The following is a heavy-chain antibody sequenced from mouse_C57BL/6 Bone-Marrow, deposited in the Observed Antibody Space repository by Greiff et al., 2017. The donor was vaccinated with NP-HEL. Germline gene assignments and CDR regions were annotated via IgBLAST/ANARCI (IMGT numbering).Heavy chain of an antibody. CDR1: GFTFSNYW. Sequence: EVKLEESGGGLVQPGGSMKLSCVASGFTFSNYWMNWVRQSPEKGLEWVAQIRLKSDNYATHYAESVKGRFTISRDDSKSSVYLQMNNLRAEDTGIYYCTGEVSGNYYFDYWGQGTTLTVSS. V-gene: IGHV6-3*01. CDR3: TGEVSGNYYFDY. J-gene: IGHJ2*01. CDR2: IRLKSDNYAT. D-gene: IGHD2-1*01.